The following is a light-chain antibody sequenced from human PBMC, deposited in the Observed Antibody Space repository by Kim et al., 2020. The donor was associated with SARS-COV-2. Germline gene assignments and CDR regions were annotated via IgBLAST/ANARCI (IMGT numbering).Light chain of an antibody. CDR2: EVS. CDR1: SSDVGAYNY. CDR3: SSYAGSNNFEV. J-gene: IGLJ1*01. Sequence: QSVTISCTGTSSDVGAYNYVSWYQQHPGKAPTLMIYEVSKRPSGVPDRFSGSKSGNTASLTVSGLQAEDEADYYCSSYAGSNNFEVFGTGTKVTVL. V-gene: IGLV2-8*01.